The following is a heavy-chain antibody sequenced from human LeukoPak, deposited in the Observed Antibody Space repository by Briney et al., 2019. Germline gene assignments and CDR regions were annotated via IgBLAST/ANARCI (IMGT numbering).Heavy chain of an antibody. CDR3: AAWGSGNY. CDR2: TNQDGSQK. Sequence: GGSLRLSCAASGFNFRNFWMNWIRQAPGKGLEWVANTNQDGSQKYYVDSVRGRFTISRDNAENLFYLQIDSLRVEDTAIYYCAAWGSGNYWGQGTLVTVSS. J-gene: IGHJ4*02. V-gene: IGHV3-7*03. D-gene: IGHD7-27*01. CDR1: GFNFRNFW.